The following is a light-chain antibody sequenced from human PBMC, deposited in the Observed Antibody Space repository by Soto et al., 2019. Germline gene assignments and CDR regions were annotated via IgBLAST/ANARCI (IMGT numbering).Light chain of an antibody. J-gene: IGKJ5*01. CDR1: QSLNRD. V-gene: IGKV3-15*01. Sequence: EIVMTQSPATLSVSPGERATLSCRASQSLNRDLAWYQQRPGQSPRLLIFGASIRADGIPARFSGSGSGTDFTLTISNLQPEDFAVYYCQQRYDWPPITFGQGTRLEIK. CDR2: GAS. CDR3: QQRYDWPPIT.